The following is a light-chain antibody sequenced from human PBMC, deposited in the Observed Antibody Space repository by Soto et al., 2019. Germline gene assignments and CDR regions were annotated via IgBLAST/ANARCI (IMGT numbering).Light chain of an antibody. J-gene: IGKJ4*01. CDR3: QQYGSSPLT. CDR2: GAS. Sequence: EIVLTQSPGTLSLSPGERATLSSRASQSVSGTHLAWYQQKPGQAPNLLIYGASTRAIGIPDRFSGRGSGTDFTLAITRLEPEDFAVYYCQQYGSSPLTFGGGTKVEIK. V-gene: IGKV3-20*01. CDR1: QSVSGTH.